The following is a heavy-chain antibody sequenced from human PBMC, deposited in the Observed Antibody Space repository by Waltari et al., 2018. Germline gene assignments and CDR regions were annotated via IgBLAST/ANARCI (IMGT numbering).Heavy chain of an antibody. CDR3: ARVFRRSQSYTAPSGD. Sequence: QVQLLQSGAEGVKPGSSVQISCEVSGDNFNNYAINWMRQAPGQGLQWVGGVIPQSGGPRYDKKFQGRVSITADESTRTVFLELYSLTEADTAVFFCARVFRRSQSYTAPSGDWGPGTRVSVSS. CDR1: GDNFNNYA. CDR2: VIPQSGGP. J-gene: IGHJ4*02. D-gene: IGHD3-10*01. V-gene: IGHV1-69*12.